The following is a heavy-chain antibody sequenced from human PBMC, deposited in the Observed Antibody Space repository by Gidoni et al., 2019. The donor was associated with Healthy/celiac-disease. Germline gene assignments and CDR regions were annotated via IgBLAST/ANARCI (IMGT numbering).Heavy chain of an antibody. CDR1: GFTFSNAW. CDR2: IKSKTDGGTT. D-gene: IGHD2-15*01. CDR3: TTEIVVVEAATLYDY. Sequence: EVQLVESGGGLVKPGGSLRLSCAASGFTFSNAWMSWVRQAPGKGLECVGRIKSKTDGGTTDYAAPVKGRFTISRDDSKNTLYLQMNSLKTEDTAVYYCTTEIVVVEAATLYDYWGQGTLVTVSS. V-gene: IGHV3-15*01. J-gene: IGHJ4*02.